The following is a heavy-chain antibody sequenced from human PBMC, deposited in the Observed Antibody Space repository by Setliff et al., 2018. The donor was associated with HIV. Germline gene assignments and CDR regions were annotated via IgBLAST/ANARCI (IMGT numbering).Heavy chain of an antibody. CDR1: GFTFSSYA. CDR3: AKGGLWFGELAFYYYYMDV. V-gene: IGHV3-23*01. J-gene: IGHJ6*03. CDR2: ISGSGGST. Sequence: PGGSLRLSCAASGFTFSSYAMSWVRQAPGKGLEWVSAISGSGGSTYYADSVKGRFTISRDNSKNTLYLQMNSLRAEDTAVYYCAKGGLWFGELAFYYYYMDVWGKGTTVTVSS. D-gene: IGHD3-10*01.